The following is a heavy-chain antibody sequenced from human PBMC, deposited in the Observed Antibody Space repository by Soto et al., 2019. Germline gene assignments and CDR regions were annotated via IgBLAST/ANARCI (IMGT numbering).Heavy chain of an antibody. CDR2: ISYDGSNK. J-gene: IGHJ6*02. V-gene: IGHV3-30*18. CDR3: AKDNVVVVAASYYYGMDV. Sequence: QVQLVESGGGVVQPGRSLRLSCAASGFTFSSYGMHWVRQAPGKGLEWVAVISYDGSNKYYADSVKGRFTISRDNSKNKLYLQMNSLRAEDTAVYYCAKDNVVVVAASYYYGMDVWGQGTTVTVSS. CDR1: GFTFSSYG. D-gene: IGHD2-15*01.